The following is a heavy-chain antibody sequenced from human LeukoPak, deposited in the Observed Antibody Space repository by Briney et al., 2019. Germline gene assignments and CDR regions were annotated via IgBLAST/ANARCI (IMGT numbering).Heavy chain of an antibody. D-gene: IGHD6-13*01. V-gene: IGHV4-38-2*02. CDR1: GYSISSGYY. CDR3: ARRYRAAAGIRVNWFDP. Sequence: PSETLSLTCTVSGYSISSGYYWGWIRQPPGKGLEWIGEINHSGSTNYNPSLKSRVTISVDTSKNQFPLKLSSVTAADTAVYYCARRYRAAAGIRVNWFDPWGQGTLVTVSS. CDR2: INHSGST. J-gene: IGHJ5*02.